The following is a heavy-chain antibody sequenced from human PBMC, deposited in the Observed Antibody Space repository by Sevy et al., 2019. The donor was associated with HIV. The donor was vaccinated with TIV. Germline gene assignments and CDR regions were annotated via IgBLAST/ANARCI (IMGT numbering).Heavy chain of an antibody. Sequence: GGSLRLSCTASGFTFGDYCMSWVRQAPGKGLEWVAFLKSDVYGGTVDHAASVRGRFVISRDDSKTIAYLQMNDLKTEDTGVYYCTRWKAAQSIFDYWGQGALATVS. D-gene: IGHD6-13*01. J-gene: IGHJ4*02. CDR2: LKSDVYGGTV. CDR3: TRWKAAQSIFDY. V-gene: IGHV3-49*04. CDR1: GFTFGDYC.